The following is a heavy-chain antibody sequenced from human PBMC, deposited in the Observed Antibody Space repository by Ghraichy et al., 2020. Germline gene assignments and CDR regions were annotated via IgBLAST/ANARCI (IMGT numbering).Heavy chain of an antibody. D-gene: IGHD3-22*01. CDR2: INHSGST. V-gene: IGHV4-34*01. J-gene: IGHJ4*02. Sequence: SQTRSLTCAVYGGSFSGYYWSWIRQPPGKGLEWIGEINHSGSTNYNPSLESRVTISVDTSKNQFSLKLSSVTAADTAVYYCARGNTYYYDSSGYYYVPPFDYWGQGTLVTVSS. CDR3: ARGNTYYYDSSGYYYVPPFDY. CDR1: GGSFSGYY.